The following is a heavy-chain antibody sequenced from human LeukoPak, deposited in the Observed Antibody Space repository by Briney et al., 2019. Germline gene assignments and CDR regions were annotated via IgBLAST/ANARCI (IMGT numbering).Heavy chain of an antibody. D-gene: IGHD3-22*01. CDR3: AREGTYYYDSSGMGYNWFDP. CDR2: ISSSSSYI. V-gene: IGHV3-21*01. Sequence: GGPLRLSCAASGFTFSSYSMTWVRQAPGKGLEWVSSISSSSSYIYYADSVKGRFTISRDNAKNSLYLQMNSLRAEDTAVYYCAREGTYYYDSSGMGYNWFDPWGQGTLVTVSS. CDR1: GFTFSSYS. J-gene: IGHJ5*02.